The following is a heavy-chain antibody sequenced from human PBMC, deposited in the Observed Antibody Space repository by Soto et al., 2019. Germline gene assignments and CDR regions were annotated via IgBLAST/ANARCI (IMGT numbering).Heavy chain of an antibody. CDR2: ISYDGSNK. CDR3: ARDLLSPHFIAR. J-gene: IGHJ4*02. D-gene: IGHD6-13*01. Sequence: QVQLVESGGGVVQPGRSLRLSCAASGFTFSSYAMHWVRQAPGKGLEWVAVISYDGSNKYYADSVKGGFPISRDNSKNTLYLHMNSLRAEDTAVYYCARDLLSPHFIARWGQGTLVTVSS. CDR1: GFTFSSYA. V-gene: IGHV3-30-3*01.